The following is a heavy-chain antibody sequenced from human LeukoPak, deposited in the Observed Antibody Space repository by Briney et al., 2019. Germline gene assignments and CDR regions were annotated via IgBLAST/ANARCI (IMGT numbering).Heavy chain of an antibody. D-gene: IGHD6-19*01. J-gene: IGHJ6*02. CDR2: ISGSGGST. CDR3: AKDRFSGYSSGWYPFPPSTLLHYYGMDV. CDR1: GFTFSSYA. V-gene: IGHV3-23*01. Sequence: PGGSLRLSCAASGFTFSSYAMSWVRQAPGKGLEWVSAISGSGGSTYYADSVKGRFTISRDNSKNTLYLQMNSLRAEDTAVYYCAKDRFSGYSSGWYPFPPSTLLHYYGMDVWGQGTTVTVSS.